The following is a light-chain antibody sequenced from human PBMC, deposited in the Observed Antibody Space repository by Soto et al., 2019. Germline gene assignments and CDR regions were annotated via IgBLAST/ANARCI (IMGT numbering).Light chain of an antibody. CDR1: SSTIGAGYA. Sequence: QSVLTQSPSVSGAPGQRVTISCTVSSSTIGAGYAVHWYQPLPGTAPKVLIYDNNNRPSGVPDRISGSKSGTPASLAITGLQAEDEDDYYCQSYDSSLSGSYVFGTGTKVTVL. V-gene: IGLV1-40*01. CDR3: QSYDSSLSGSYV. CDR2: DNN. J-gene: IGLJ1*01.